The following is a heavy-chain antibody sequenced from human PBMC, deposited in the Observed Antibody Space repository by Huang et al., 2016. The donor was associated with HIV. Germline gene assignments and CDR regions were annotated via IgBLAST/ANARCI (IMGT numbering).Heavy chain of an antibody. CDR3: ARHMDCSSSSCLAGGHERGPFDM. D-gene: IGHD2-2*01. CDR2: IFYSGST. V-gene: IGHV4-39*01. Sequence: QLQLQESGPGLVKPSETLSLTCRVSGGSISSSSYYWGWIRQPPGKGLEWVGSIFYSGSTFYNPSLKSRVTISVDTSKNQFSLRLSSVTAADTSVYYCARHMDCSSSSCLAGGHERGPFDMWGQGTMVTVSS. J-gene: IGHJ3*02. CDR1: GGSISSSSYY.